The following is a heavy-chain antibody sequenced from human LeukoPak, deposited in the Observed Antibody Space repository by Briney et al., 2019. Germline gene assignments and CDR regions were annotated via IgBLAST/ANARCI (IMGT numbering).Heavy chain of an antibody. V-gene: IGHV3-23*01. J-gene: IGHJ5*02. D-gene: IGHD3-3*01. CDR2: ISGNGGST. Sequence: GGSLRLSCAASGFTFSSYAMSWVRQAPGRGLEWVSAISGNGGSTFYADSVKGRFTISRDNSKNTLFLQMNSLRAEDTAVYYCAKATIIMEWLNWFDPWGQGTLVTASS. CDR1: GFTFSSYA. CDR3: AKATIIMEWLNWFDP.